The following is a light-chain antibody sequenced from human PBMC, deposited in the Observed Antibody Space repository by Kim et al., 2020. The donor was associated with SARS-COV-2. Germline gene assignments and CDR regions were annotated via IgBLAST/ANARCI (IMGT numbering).Light chain of an antibody. CDR1: ESISDN. J-gene: IGKJ4*01. CDR2: GAS. V-gene: IGKV3D-15*01. CDR3: QKYKIWPPLP. Sequence: IVMTQSPATLSVCPGERATLSCRATESISDNLAGYQQKPSQAPRLLIYGASTRATGLPARFRGSGSGTKLTLIITTLQSEDFAMYYCQKYKIWPPLPFGGGTKVDIK.